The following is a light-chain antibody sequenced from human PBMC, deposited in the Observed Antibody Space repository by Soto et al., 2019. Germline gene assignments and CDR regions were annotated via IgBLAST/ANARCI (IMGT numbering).Light chain of an antibody. Sequence: DIQMTQSPSSVSASVGDRVTIALRSSQDISNYLNWYQQKPGKAPKLLIYDASNLETGVPSRFSGSGSGTDFTFTISSLQPEDIATYYCQQYDNLPPKVTFGGGTKVDIK. J-gene: IGKJ4*01. CDR2: DAS. CDR1: QDISNY. V-gene: IGKV1-33*01. CDR3: QQYDNLPPKVT.